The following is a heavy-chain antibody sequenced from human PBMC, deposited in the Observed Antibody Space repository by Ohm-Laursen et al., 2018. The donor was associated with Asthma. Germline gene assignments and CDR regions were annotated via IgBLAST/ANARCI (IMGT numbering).Heavy chain of an antibody. Sequence: SQTLSLTCTVSGGSISSGDYYWSWIRQPPGKGLEWIGYIYYTGSTFYNPSLKSRVSISLDTSKNQFSLKLSSVAAADTAVYFCARQDYRSHFDYWGQGALVTVSS. J-gene: IGHJ4*02. CDR1: GGSISSGDYY. CDR2: IYYTGST. D-gene: IGHD4-11*01. V-gene: IGHV4-30-4*01. CDR3: ARQDYRSHFDY.